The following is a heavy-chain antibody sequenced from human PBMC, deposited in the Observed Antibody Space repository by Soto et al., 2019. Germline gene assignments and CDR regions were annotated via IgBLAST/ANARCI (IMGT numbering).Heavy chain of an antibody. CDR3: ANEPYDYGDYGNYYYGMDV. CDR1: GYTFTRSG. V-gene: IGHV1-18*01. D-gene: IGHD4-17*01. Sequence: ASVKVSCKASGYTFTRSGISWLRQAPGQGLEWMGWISTYNGDTNYAQTFQGRVTMTTDTSTSKVHMEVRSLRSDDTAVYYCANEPYDYGDYGNYYYGMDVWGQGTTVTVSS. J-gene: IGHJ6*02. CDR2: ISTYNGDT.